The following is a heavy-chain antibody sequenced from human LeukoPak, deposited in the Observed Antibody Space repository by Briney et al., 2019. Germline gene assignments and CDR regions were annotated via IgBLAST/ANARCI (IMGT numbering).Heavy chain of an antibody. CDR3: ARGGCSSTSCYPSGFDP. CDR1: GYTFTDYY. Sequence: ASVKVSCKASGYTFTDYYIHWVRQAPGQGLEWMGWVNPNSGDTYYAQKFQGRVTMTRDTSISTAYIELSRLRSDDTAVYYCARGGCSSTSCYPSGFDPWGQGTLVTVSS. D-gene: IGHD2-2*01. V-gene: IGHV1-2*02. CDR2: VNPNSGDT. J-gene: IGHJ5*02.